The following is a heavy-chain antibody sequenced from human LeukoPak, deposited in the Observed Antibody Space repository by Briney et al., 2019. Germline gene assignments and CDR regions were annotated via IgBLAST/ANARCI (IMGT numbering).Heavy chain of an antibody. CDR1: GFTFSSYG. Sequence: GGSLRLSCAASGFTFSSYGMHWVRQAPGKGLEWVAVIWYDGSNKYYADSVKGRFTISRDNSKNTLYLKMNSLRAEDTAVYYCAREGVHCSSTSCYTNWFDPWGQGTLVTVSS. V-gene: IGHV3-33*01. CDR3: AREGVHCSSTSCYTNWFDP. J-gene: IGHJ5*02. CDR2: IWYDGSNK. D-gene: IGHD2-2*01.